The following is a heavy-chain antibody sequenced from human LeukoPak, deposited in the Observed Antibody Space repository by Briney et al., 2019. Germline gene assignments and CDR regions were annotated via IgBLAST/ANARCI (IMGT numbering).Heavy chain of an antibody. D-gene: IGHD1-7*01. CDR3: TRYNWNYALFDY. V-gene: IGHV3-49*04. J-gene: IGHJ4*02. Sequence: TGGSLRLSCTAPGFTFGDYAMSWVRQAPGKGLEWVGFIRSKAYGGTTEYAASVKGRFTISRDDSKSIAYLQMNSLKTEDTAVYYCTRYNWNYALFDYWGQGTLVTVSS. CDR2: IRSKAYGGTT. CDR1: GFTFGDYA.